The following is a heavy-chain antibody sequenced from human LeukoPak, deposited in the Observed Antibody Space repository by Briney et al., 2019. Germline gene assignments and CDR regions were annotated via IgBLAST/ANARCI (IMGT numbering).Heavy chain of an antibody. CDR3: AANLGLAVAGITY. CDR1: GGTFSSYA. D-gene: IGHD6-19*01. V-gene: IGHV1-69*05. CDR2: IIPIFGTA. Sequence: SVKVSCKASGGTFSSYAISWVRQAPGQGLEWMGGIIPIFGTANYAQKFQGRVTITTDESTSTAYMELSSLRSEDTAVYYCAANLGLAVAGITYWGQETLVTVSS. J-gene: IGHJ4*02.